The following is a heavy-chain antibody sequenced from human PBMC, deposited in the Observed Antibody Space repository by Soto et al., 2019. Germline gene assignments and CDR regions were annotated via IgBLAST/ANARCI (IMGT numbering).Heavy chain of an antibody. D-gene: IGHD6-19*01. CDR1: GYTFTSYD. Sequence: GASVKVSCKASGYTFTSYDINWVRQATGQGLEWMGWMNPNSGNTGYAQKFQGRVTMTRNTSISTAYMELSSLRSEDTAVYYCARGFMYSSGPGFALWGQGTLVIVSS. V-gene: IGHV1-8*01. J-gene: IGHJ5*02. CDR2: MNPNSGNT. CDR3: ARGFMYSSGPGFAL.